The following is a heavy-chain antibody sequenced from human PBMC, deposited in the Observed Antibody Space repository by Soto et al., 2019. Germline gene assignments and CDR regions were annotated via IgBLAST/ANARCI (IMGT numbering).Heavy chain of an antibody. CDR3: ARGPPGIWYLGYDSSGSWFDP. CDR2: VYYSGTT. D-gene: IGHD3-22*01. J-gene: IGHJ5*02. V-gene: IGHV4-30-4*01. Sequence: PSETLSLTCTVSGGSIRNGDYYWGWIRQPPGKGLEWIGYVYYSGTTYSHPSLKSRVTISVDTSKNQFSLKLSSVTAADTAVYYCARGPPGIWYLGYDSSGSWFDPWGQGTLVTVSS. CDR1: GGSIRNGDYY.